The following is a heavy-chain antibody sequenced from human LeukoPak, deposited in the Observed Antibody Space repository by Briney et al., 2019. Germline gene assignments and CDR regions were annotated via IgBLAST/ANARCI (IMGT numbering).Heavy chain of an antibody. V-gene: IGHV4-39*01. CDR1: GGSISSSSYN. CDR3: AKCSSGPPNYYDYMDV. Sequence: PSQTLSLTCTVSGGSISSSSYNWGWIRQPPGKGLELIGTIYYSGGTYYNPSLKSRVTIFVDTSKNQFSLRLSSVTAADTAVYYCAKCSSGPPNYYDYMDVWGKGTTVTVSS. J-gene: IGHJ6*03. D-gene: IGHD3-22*01. CDR2: IYYSGGT.